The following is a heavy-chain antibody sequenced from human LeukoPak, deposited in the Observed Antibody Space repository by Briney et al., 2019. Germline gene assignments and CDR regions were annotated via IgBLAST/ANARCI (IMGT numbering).Heavy chain of an antibody. CDR1: GFTFNSYS. CDR2: ISSSSSYI. D-gene: IGHD5-24*01. V-gene: IGHV3-21*01. J-gene: IGHJ4*02. Sequence: GGSLRLSCAASGFTFNSYSMNWVRQAPGKGLEWVSSISSSSSYIYYADSVKGRFTISRDNAKNSLYLQMNSLRAEDTAVYYCARSPRRWLQLTKWYFDYWGQGTLVTVSS. CDR3: ARSPRRWLQLTKWYFDY.